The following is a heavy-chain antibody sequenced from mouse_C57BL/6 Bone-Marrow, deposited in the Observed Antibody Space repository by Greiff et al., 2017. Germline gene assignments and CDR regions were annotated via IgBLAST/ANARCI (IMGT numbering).Heavy chain of an antibody. D-gene: IGHD1-1*01. V-gene: IGHV1-62-2*01. CDR3: ARHSLYYYGSRGDYAMDY. Sequence: VQLQQSGAELVKPGASVKLSCKASGYTFTEYTIHWVKQRSGQGLAWIGWFYPGSGSIKYNEKFKDKATLTAYKSSSTVYMGLSSMTSEDSAVYFCARHSLYYYGSRGDYAMDYWGQGTSVTVSS. J-gene: IGHJ4*01. CDR1: GYTFTEYT. CDR2: FYPGSGSI.